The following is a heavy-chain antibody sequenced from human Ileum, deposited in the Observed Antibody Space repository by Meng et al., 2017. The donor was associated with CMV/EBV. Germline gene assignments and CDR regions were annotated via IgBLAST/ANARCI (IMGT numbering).Heavy chain of an antibody. CDR1: GGSFTGYY. D-gene: IGHD3-10*01. J-gene: IGHJ4*02. CDR3: ARGLASGWPDY. CDR2: ITHSGRT. V-gene: IGHV4-34*01. Sequence: QVRLQQWGEGLLKPSETLSLPCAVFGGSFTGYYWSWFRQSPGKGLEWIGEITHSGRTSYNLSLKSRVTISVDMSKYQFSLKLTSVTAADTAIYYCARGLASGWPDYWGQGTLVTVSS.